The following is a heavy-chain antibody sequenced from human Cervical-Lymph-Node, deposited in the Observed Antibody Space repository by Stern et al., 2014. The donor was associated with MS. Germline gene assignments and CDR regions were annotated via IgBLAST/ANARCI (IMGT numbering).Heavy chain of an antibody. J-gene: IGHJ4*02. CDR2: INTNTGNP. Sequence: VQLVQSGSGLKKPGASVKVSCKASGYTFTSYSINWVRQAPGQGLEWMGWINTNTGNPTYARGLTGRFVFSLDTSVSTGYLQITSLKGDDTAVYYCARAYSSTWYPGEFFDYWGQGTLVTVSS. CDR1: GYTFTSYS. D-gene: IGHD6-13*01. V-gene: IGHV7-4-1*02. CDR3: ARAYSSTWYPGEFFDY.